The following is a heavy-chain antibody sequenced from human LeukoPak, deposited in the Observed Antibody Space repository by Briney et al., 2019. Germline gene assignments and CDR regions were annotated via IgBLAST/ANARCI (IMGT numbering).Heavy chain of an antibody. Sequence: GASVKVSCKASEYTFSDSYMHWVRQAPGQGLEWMGWINPTSGVTKYAEKFQGRVTMTRDTSIRTAYMEMSRLRSDDTALYYCARDLYSGTYGRWGQGTLVTVSS. CDR2: INPTSGVT. D-gene: IGHD1-26*01. J-gene: IGHJ4*02. CDR1: EYTFSDSY. CDR3: ARDLYSGTYGR. V-gene: IGHV1-2*02.